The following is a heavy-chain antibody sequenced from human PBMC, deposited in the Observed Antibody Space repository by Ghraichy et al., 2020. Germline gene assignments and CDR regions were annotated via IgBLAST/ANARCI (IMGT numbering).Heavy chain of an antibody. CDR3: ASMGLDYGDPEYVPLDY. CDR1: GYTFTAYH. J-gene: IGHJ4*02. D-gene: IGHD4-17*01. CDR2: INPNSGDT. V-gene: IGHV1-2*02. Sequence: ASVKVSCKASGYTFTAYHIHWVRQAPGQGLEWMGRINPNSGDTKYAQKFQGRVTMTRDTSTSTAYMEVSRVRFDDTAVYYCASMGLDYGDPEYVPLDYWGQGALVTVFS.